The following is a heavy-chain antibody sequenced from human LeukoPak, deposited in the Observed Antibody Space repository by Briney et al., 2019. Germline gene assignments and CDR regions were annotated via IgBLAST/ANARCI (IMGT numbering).Heavy chain of an antibody. CDR2: IYHSGST. CDR1: GGSISSSNW. Sequence: PSETLSLTCTVSGGSISSSNWWSWVRQPPGKGLEWIGEIYHSGSTNYNPSLKSRVTISVDKSKNQFSLKLSSVTAADTAVYYCARATQWLDYYYGMDVWGQGTTVTVSS. CDR3: ARATQWLDYYYGMDV. D-gene: IGHD6-19*01. J-gene: IGHJ6*02. V-gene: IGHV4-4*02.